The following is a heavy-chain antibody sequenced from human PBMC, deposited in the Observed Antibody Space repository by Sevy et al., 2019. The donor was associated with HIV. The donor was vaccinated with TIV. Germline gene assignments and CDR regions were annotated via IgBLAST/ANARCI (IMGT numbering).Heavy chain of an antibody. CDR1: GFTLRNYA. CDR2: NSGSGGNS. J-gene: IGHJ4*02. Sequence: GGSLRLSCAASGFTLRNYAMSWVRLAPGKGLEWVSGNSGSGGNSYYADSVKGRFTISRDNSKNTLYLQMNNLRAEDTAVYYCAKVPDSSSWYDQFFFDSWGQGTLVTVSS. CDR3: AKVPDSSSWYDQFFFDS. D-gene: IGHD6-13*01. V-gene: IGHV3-23*01.